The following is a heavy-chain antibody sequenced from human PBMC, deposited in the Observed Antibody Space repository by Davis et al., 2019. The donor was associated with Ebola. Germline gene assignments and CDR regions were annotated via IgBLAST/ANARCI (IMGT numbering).Heavy chain of an antibody. J-gene: IGHJ4*02. Sequence: PSETLSLTCTVSGGSISSGGYYWSRIRQHPGKGLEWIGYIYYSGSTYYNPSLKSRVTISVDTSKNQFSLKLSSVTAADTAVYYCARLVVYGGPFDYWGQGTLVTVSS. V-gene: IGHV4-31*03. CDR1: GGSISSGGYY. D-gene: IGHD4-23*01. CDR3: ARLVVYGGPFDY. CDR2: IYYSGST.